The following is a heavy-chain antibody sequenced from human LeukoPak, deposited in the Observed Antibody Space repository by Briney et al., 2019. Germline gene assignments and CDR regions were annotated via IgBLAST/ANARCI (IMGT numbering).Heavy chain of an antibody. D-gene: IGHD2-2*01. CDR2: ISWNSGSI. V-gene: IGHV3-9*01. Sequence: GGSLRLSCAASGFTFDDYAMHWVRQAPGKGLEWVSGISWNSGSIGYADSVKGRFTISRDNAKNCLYLQMNSLRAEDTALYYCAKAWGDSTSGGYYYMDVWGKGTTVTVSS. CDR1: GFTFDDYA. J-gene: IGHJ6*03. CDR3: AKAWGDSTSGGYYYMDV.